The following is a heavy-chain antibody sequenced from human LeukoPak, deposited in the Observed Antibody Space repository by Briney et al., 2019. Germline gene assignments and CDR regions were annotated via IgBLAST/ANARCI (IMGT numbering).Heavy chain of an antibody. D-gene: IGHD2-2*02. V-gene: IGHV1-8*01. CDR3: AVVGCSSTSCYRTMYYYGMDV. CDR2: MNPNSGNT. CDR1: GYTFTSYD. Sequence: ASVKVSCKASGYTFTSYDINWVRQATGRGLEWMGWMNPNSGNTGYAQKFQGRVTMTRNTSISTAYMELSSLRSEDTAVYYCAVVGCSSTSCYRTMYYYGMDVWGQGTTVTVSS. J-gene: IGHJ6*02.